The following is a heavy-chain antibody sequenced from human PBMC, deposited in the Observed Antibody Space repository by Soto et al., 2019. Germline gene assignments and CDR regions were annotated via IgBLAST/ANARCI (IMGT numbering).Heavy chain of an antibody. J-gene: IGHJ4*02. D-gene: IGHD6-6*01. CDR3: ARGRGIAARTLCDY. CDR1: GGSFSGYY. Sequence: QVQLQQWGAGLLKPSETLSLTCAVYGGSFSGYYWSWIRQPPGKGLEWIGEINHSGSTNYNPSLKSRVTISVDTSKIECSLKLRCVTAADTAVYYGARGRGIAARTLCDYWSKGTLFNVAS. V-gene: IGHV4-34*01. CDR2: INHSGST.